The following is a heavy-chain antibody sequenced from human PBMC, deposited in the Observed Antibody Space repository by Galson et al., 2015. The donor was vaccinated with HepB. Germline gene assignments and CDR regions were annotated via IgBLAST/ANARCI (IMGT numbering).Heavy chain of an antibody. V-gene: IGHV2-70*11. Sequence: PALVKPTQTLTLTCTFSGFSLSTSGMCVSWIRQPPGKALEWLARIDWDDDKYYSTSLKTRLTISKDTSKNQVVLTMTNMDPVDTATYYCARMVVMVRGQRFDPWGQGTLVTVSS. CDR3: ARMVVMVRGQRFDP. J-gene: IGHJ5*02. CDR1: GFSLSTSGMC. CDR2: IDWDDDK. D-gene: IGHD3-10*01.